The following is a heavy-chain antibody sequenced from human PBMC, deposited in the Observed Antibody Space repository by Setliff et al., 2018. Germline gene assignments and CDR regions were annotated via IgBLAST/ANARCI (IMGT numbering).Heavy chain of an antibody. CDR2: IIHSGST. J-gene: IGHJ4*02. V-gene: IGHV4-39*07. CDR1: GGSISSSSYY. Sequence: SETLSLTCTVSGGSISSSSYYWSWIRQPPGKRLEWIGEIIHSGSTNYNPSLKSRVTISMDTSKNQFSLKVSSVTAADTAVYYCARSFSRREKFLLDYWGQGALVTVSS. CDR3: ARSFSRREKFLLDY.